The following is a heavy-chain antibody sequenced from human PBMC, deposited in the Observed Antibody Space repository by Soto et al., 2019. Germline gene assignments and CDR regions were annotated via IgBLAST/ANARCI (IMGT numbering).Heavy chain of an antibody. J-gene: IGHJ4*02. D-gene: IGHD3-16*01. CDR3: ARWGTTGGFDL. CDR2: TSYDGNNK. Sequence: QVQLVESGGGVVQPGTSLRLSCAASGFRFKSFVMHWVRQAPGKGLEWVAFTSYDGNNKDYGDSVKGRFTVSRDNSQNTLHLQMDLLRPEDTALYYWARWGTTGGFDLWGQGTLVSVSS. CDR1: GFRFKSFV. V-gene: IGHV3-30*19.